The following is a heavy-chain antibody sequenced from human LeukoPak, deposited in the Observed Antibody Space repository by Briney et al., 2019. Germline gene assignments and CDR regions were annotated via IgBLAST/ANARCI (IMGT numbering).Heavy chain of an antibody. CDR3: ARDGLGSAHAY. V-gene: IGHV3-74*01. Sequence: GGSLRLSCAASGFTFSSYWMHWVRQDPGKGLVWLSRINGDGSSTSYADSVKGRFTISRDNAKNTLYLQMNSLRAEDTAVYYCARDGLGSAHAYWGQGTLVTVSS. CDR1: GFTFSSYW. J-gene: IGHJ4*02. D-gene: IGHD3/OR15-3a*01. CDR2: INGDGSST.